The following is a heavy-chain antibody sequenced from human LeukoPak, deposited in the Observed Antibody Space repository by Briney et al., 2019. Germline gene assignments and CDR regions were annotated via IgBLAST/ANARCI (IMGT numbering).Heavy chain of an antibody. J-gene: IGHJ4*02. CDR3: ARAYCSGGSCYFDY. Sequence: GGSLRLSCAASGFTVSNTYMSWVRQAPGNGLEWDSLIYSGGNTYYADSVKGRFSISRDNSKNTLYLQMNSLRAEGTAVYYCARAYCSGGSCYFDYWGQGALVTVSS. CDR1: GFTVSNTY. CDR2: IYSGGNT. D-gene: IGHD2-15*01. V-gene: IGHV3-53*01.